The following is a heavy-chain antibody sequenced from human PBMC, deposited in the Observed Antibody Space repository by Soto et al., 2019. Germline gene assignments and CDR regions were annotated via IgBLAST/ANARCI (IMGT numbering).Heavy chain of an antibody. Sequence: QVQLVQSGAEVKKPGASVKVSCKASGYTFTSYDINWVRQATGQGLEWMGWKNPNSGNTGYAQKFQGRVTMTRNTSISTAYMELSSLRSEDTAVYYCARGLRIAARRGYYYGMDVWGQGTTVTVSS. D-gene: IGHD6-6*01. J-gene: IGHJ6*02. CDR1: GYTFTSYD. CDR2: KNPNSGNT. CDR3: ARGLRIAARRGYYYGMDV. V-gene: IGHV1-8*01.